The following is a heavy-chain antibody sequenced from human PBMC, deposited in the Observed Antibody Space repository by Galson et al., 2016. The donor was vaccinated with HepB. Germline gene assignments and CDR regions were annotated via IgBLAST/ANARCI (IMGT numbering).Heavy chain of an antibody. D-gene: IGHD3-16*01. J-gene: IGHJ6*02. V-gene: IGHV1-18*04. CDR2: ISAYNGNT. CDR3: SSWDLGISAKYGMDV. CDR1: GYTFNSYS. Sequence: SVKVSCKASGYTFNSYSLNWVRQAPGQGLEWMGWISAYNGNTKYAQKHQGRVTLTTDTSTSTAYMELESLRSDDTAVYYCSSWDLGISAKYGMDVWGQGTAVTVSS.